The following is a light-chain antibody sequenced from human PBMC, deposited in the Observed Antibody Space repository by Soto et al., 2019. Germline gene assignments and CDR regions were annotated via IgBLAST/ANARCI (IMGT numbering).Light chain of an antibody. CDR3: AVWDDSLNGVV. Sequence: QPVLTQPPSASGTPGQTVTISCSGSRSNIGINTVHWFQKFPGTAPKLVIYSNNQRPSGVPDGFSGSKFGTSASLAISGLQSEDEADYYCAVWDDSLNGVVFGGGTKLTVL. V-gene: IGLV1-44*01. CDR2: SNN. CDR1: RSNIGINT. J-gene: IGLJ2*01.